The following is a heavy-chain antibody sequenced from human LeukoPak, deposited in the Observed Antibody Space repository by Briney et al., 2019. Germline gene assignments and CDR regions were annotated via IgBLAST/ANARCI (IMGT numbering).Heavy chain of an antibody. Sequence: ASVKVSCKSSGYTFTYYYMHWVRQAPGQGLEYMGWINPNSGGTNYAQNFQGRVTMTGDTSISTAYMELSRLKSDDTAVYYCARDSGSYFHDAFDIWGQGTIVTVSS. D-gene: IGHD1-26*01. CDR2: INPNSGGT. CDR3: ARDSGSYFHDAFDI. J-gene: IGHJ3*02. CDR1: GYTFTYYY. V-gene: IGHV1-2*02.